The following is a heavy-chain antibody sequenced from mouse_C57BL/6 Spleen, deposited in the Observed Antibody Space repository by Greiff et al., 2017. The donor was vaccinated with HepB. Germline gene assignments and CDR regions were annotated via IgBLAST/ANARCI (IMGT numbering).Heavy chain of an antibody. Sequence: QVQLKESGPGLVAPSQSLSITCTVSGFSLTSYGVHWVRQPPGKGLEWLGVIWAGGSTNYNSALMSRLSISKDNSKSQVFLKMNSRQTDDTAMYYCDRLEDIWGQGTTLTVSS. V-gene: IGHV2-9*02. J-gene: IGHJ2*01. CDR1: GFSLTSYG. CDR3: DRLEDI. D-gene: IGHD1-3*01. CDR2: IWAGGST.